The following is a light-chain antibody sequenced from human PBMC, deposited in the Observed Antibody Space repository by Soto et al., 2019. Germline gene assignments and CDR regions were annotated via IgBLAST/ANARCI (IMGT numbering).Light chain of an antibody. CDR2: DDN. CDR3: QVWESSSDHVV. Sequence: SYELTQPPSVSVAPGQTARITCGGNNIGSKSVHWYQQKPGQAPVVVVYDDNDRPSGIPERFSGSNSGDTATLTINRVEAGDEADYYCQVWESSSDHVVFGGGTKLTVL. J-gene: IGLJ2*01. V-gene: IGLV3-21*02. CDR1: NIGSKS.